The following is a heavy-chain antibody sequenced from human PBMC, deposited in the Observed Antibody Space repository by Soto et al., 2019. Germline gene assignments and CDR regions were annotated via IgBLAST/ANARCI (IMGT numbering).Heavy chain of an antibody. V-gene: IGHV4-31*03. D-gene: IGHD3-3*01. CDR1: GGSISSGGYY. CDR2: IYYSGST. CDR3: ARGDNERATLADYDFWSGYPGAFDI. Sequence: PSETLSLTCTVSGGSISSGGYYWSWIRQHPGKGLEWIGYIYYSGSTYYNPSLKSRVTISVDTSKNQFSLKLSSVTAADTAVYYCARGDNERATLADYDFWSGYPGAFDIWGQGTMVTVSS. J-gene: IGHJ3*02.